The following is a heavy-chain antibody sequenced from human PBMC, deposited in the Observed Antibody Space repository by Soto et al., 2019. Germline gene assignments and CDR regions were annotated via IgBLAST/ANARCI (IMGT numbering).Heavy chain of an antibody. J-gene: IGHJ4*02. D-gene: IGHD3-22*01. CDR2: IYYSGST. CDR1: GGSFSSGHYY. V-gene: IGHV4-61*01. Sequence: XTLSLPCTVSGGSFSSGHYYWSWIRQPPGKGLEWIGYIYYSGSTNYNPSLKSRVTISVDTSKNQFSLNLSSVTAADTAVYYCAKSLHTYSYDSSGYYPFDYWGQGTLGTVSS. CDR3: AKSLHTYSYDSSGYYPFDY.